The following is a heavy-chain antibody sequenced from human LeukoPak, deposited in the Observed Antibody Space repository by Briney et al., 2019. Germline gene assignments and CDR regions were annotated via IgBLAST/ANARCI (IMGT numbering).Heavy chain of an antibody. CDR3: AKRGVVIRVILVGFHKEAYYFDS. Sequence: GGSLRLSCAVSGITLSNYGMSWVRQAPGKGLEWVAGISGSGSSTNYADSVEGRITISRDNARNTLYLQINSLRVEDTTAYFCAKRGVVIRVILVGFHKEAYYFDSCGQRALVTVSS. V-gene: IGHV3-23*01. J-gene: IGHJ4*02. D-gene: IGHD3-22*01. CDR1: GITLSNYG. CDR2: ISGSGSST.